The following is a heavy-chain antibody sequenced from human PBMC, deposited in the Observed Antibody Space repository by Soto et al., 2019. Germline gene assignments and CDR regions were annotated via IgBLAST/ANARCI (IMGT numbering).Heavy chain of an antibody. CDR1: GGSINNYY. V-gene: IGHV4-59*01. J-gene: IGHJ3*02. Sequence: PETLSLTCTVSGGSINNYYWSWIRQPPGKGLEWIGYILYNGDTKYNPSLESRVTISVDTSTSQFSLRLTSVTAADTAVYYCARDIGYFYASSGSLGFDMWGQGTLVT. D-gene: IGHD3-22*01. CDR2: ILYNGDT. CDR3: ARDIGYFYASSGSLGFDM.